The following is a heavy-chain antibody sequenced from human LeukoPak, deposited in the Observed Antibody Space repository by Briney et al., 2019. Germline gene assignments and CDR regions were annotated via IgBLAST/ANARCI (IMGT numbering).Heavy chain of an antibody. CDR1: GYNFTSYY. CDR2: INRSGGST. Sequence: ASVKVSCRASGYNFTSYYMHWVRQPPGQGLQWMGIINRSGGSTSYAQKFQGRVTMTRDTSTSTVYMELSSLRSEDTAVYYCARDRSVAGTSIDYWGQGTLVTVSS. D-gene: IGHD6-19*01. V-gene: IGHV1-46*01. J-gene: IGHJ4*02. CDR3: ARDRSVAGTSIDY.